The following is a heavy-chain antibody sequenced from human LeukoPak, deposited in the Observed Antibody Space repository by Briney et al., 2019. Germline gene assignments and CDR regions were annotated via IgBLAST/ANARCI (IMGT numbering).Heavy chain of an antibody. CDR3: AKHTAMGVLYMDV. CDR2: ISGSGGST. D-gene: IGHD5-18*01. CDR1: GFTFSSYA. Sequence: GGSLRLSCAASGFTFSSYAMSWVRQALGKGLEWVSAISGSGGSTYYADSVKGRFTISRDNSKNTLYLQMNSLRAEDTAVYYCAKHTAMGVLYMDVWGKGTTVTVSS. V-gene: IGHV3-23*01. J-gene: IGHJ6*03.